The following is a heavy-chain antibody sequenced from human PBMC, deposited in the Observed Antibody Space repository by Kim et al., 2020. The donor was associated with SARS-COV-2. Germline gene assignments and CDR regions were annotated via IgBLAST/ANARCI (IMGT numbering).Heavy chain of an antibody. J-gene: IGHJ4*02. CDR2: IYYSGST. V-gene: IGHV4-30-4*01. D-gene: IGHD2-15*01. Sequence: SETLSLTCTVSGGSISSGDYYWSWIRQPPGKGLEWIGYIYYSGSTYYNPSLKSRVTISVDTSKNQFSLKLSSVTAADTAVYYCARRVGGGNPFDYWGQGTLVTVSS. CDR1: GGSISSGDYY. CDR3: ARRVGGGNPFDY.